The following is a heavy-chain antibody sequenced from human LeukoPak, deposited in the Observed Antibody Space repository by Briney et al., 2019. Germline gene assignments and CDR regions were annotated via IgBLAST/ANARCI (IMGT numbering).Heavy chain of an antibody. CDR2: ISSSSSYI. CDR1: GFTFSSYS. J-gene: IGHJ3*02. D-gene: IGHD6-19*01. Sequence: GGSLRLSCAASGFTFSSYSMNLVRQAPGKGLEWVSSISSSSSYIYYADSVKGRFTISRDNAKNSLYLQMNSLRAEDTAVYYCARDHVDSGPFDIWGQGTMVTVSS. CDR3: ARDHVDSGPFDI. V-gene: IGHV3-21*01.